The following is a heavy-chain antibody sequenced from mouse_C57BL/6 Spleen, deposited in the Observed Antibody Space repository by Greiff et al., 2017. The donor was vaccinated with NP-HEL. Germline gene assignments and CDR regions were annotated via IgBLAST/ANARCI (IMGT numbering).Heavy chain of an antibody. CDR3: AKGGYGSSSWYFDV. CDR2: IHPNSGST. D-gene: IGHD1-1*01. CDR1: GYTFTSYW. J-gene: IGHJ1*03. V-gene: IGHV1-64*01. Sequence: VQLQQPGAELVKPGASVKLSCKASGYTFTSYWMHWVKQRPGQGLEWIGMIHPNSGSTNYNEKFKSKATLTVDKSSSTAYMQLSSLTSEDSAVYYCAKGGYGSSSWYFDVWGTGTTVTVSS.